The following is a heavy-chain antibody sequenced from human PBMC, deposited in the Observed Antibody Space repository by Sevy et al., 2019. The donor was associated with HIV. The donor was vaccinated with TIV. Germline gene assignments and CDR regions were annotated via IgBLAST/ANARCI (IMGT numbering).Heavy chain of an antibody. D-gene: IGHD3-10*01. V-gene: IGHV3-11*06. CDR2: ISSGSTYT. CDR1: GFTFSDFY. Sequence: GESLKISCEVSGFTFSDFYMSWIRQAPGKGLEWVSDISSGSTYTKSADSVKGRFTISRDNAKNSLYLQMNSLRVEDTAVYYCARDRREYASKYFDYWGQGTLVTVSS. CDR3: ARDRREYASKYFDY. J-gene: IGHJ4*02.